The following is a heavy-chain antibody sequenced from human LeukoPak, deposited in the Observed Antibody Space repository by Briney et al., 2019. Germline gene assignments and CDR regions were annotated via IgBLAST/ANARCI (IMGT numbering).Heavy chain of an antibody. Sequence: GGSLRLSCTASGFTFGDYAMNWVRQAPGKGLEWVAVISYDGSDQDYADSVKGRFSISRDKSINTLYLQMNSLRVEDTAVYYCAKVGPRGSYYFDYWGQGTLVTVSS. CDR2: ISYDGSDQ. V-gene: IGHV3-30*04. CDR3: AKVGPRGSYYFDY. J-gene: IGHJ4*02. CDR1: GFTFGDYA. D-gene: IGHD3-10*01.